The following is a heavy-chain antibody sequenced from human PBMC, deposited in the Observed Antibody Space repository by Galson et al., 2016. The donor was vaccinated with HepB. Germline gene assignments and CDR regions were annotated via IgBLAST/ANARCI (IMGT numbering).Heavy chain of an antibody. CDR2: IYSGGST. CDR1: GFTFTNAW. CDR3: AREAIAAAGTHDAFDI. V-gene: IGHV3-53*01. J-gene: IGHJ3*02. Sequence: SLRLSCAASGFTFTNAWMNWVRQAPGKGLEWVSAIYSGGSTYYADAVKGHFTVSRDNPKNTVYLQMNSLRAEDTAVYYCAREAIAAAGTHDAFDIWGQGTLVTVSS. D-gene: IGHD6-13*01.